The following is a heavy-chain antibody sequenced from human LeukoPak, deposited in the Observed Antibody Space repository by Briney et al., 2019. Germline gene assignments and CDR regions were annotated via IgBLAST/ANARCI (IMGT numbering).Heavy chain of an antibody. J-gene: IGHJ4*02. Sequence: ASVKVSCKTSGYIFSDYGISWVRQAPGQGLQWMGWINTYNGNTEYAQSLQGRATMTIDTATATAYLEVRSLISDDTAVYYCARDLGEGAKRDLDFWGQGTLVTVSS. CDR3: ARDLGEGAKRDLDF. CDR1: GYIFSDYG. V-gene: IGHV1-18*01. CDR2: INTYNGNT. D-gene: IGHD1-26*01.